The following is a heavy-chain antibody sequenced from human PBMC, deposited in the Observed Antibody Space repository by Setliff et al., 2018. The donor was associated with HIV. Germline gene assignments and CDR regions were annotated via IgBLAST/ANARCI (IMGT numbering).Heavy chain of an antibody. V-gene: IGHV3-11*05. D-gene: IGHD3-10*01. J-gene: IGHJ6*03. CDR1: GFTFSDHY. Sequence: GGSLRLSCAASGFTFSDHYMSWIRQAPGKGLEWVSYISGGSTSHMNYADSVKGRFTISRDNAKNSLYLQMDSLRAEDTAVYYCARVVDTSGGYWGSFYRYMDVWGKGTTVTVSS. CDR2: ISGGSTSHM. CDR3: ARVVDTSGGYWGSFYRYMDV.